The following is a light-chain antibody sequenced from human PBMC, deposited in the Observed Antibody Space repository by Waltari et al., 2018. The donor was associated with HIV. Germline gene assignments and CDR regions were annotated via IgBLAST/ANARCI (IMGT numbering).Light chain of an antibody. CDR2: WAS. CDR3: QQYYSTPWT. J-gene: IGKJ1*01. CDR1: QSVLYSSNNKNY. Sequence: DMEMTQFPDSLAVSLNERATINCKSSQSVLYSSNNKNYLAWYQQKPGQPPKLLIYWASTRASGVPDRFSGSGSGTDFTLTISSLQAEDVAVYYCQQYYSTPWTFGQGTKVEI. V-gene: IGKV4-1*01.